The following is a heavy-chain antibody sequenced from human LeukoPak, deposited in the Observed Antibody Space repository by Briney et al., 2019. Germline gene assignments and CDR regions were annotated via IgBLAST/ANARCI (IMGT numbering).Heavy chain of an antibody. V-gene: IGHV4-4*02. CDR3: ARVVEQAGYSYGDDAFDI. D-gene: IGHD5-18*01. CDR2: IHHSGST. Sequence: SGTLSLTCAASGGSISSGSWWGWIRPPPGKGLEWIGEIHHSGSTNYNPSLKSRVTISVDTSKNQFSLKLSSVTAADTAVYYCARVVEQAGYSYGDDAFDIWGQGTMVTVSS. CDR1: GGSISSGSW. J-gene: IGHJ3*02.